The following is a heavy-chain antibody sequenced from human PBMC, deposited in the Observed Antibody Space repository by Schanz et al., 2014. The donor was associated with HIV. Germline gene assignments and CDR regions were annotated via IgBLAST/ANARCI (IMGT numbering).Heavy chain of an antibody. V-gene: IGHV1-69*06. D-gene: IGHD3-3*01. J-gene: IGHJ6*02. CDR2: IIPVFGTT. Sequence: QVQLVQSGAEVKKPGSSVKVSCSWVRQAPGQGLEWMGGIIPVFGTTNYAQKFQGRVTITADKSTSTAYMELSSLRSEDTAVYYCARGECDFWSGYCPHFHYFDLDVWGPGTSVTVSS. CDR3: ARGECDFWSGYCPHFHYFDLDV.